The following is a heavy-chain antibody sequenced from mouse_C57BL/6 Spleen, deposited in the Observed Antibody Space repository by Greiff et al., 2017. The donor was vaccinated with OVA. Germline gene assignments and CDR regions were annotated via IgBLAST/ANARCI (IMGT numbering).Heavy chain of an antibody. J-gene: IGHJ2*01. CDR2: IYPGDGDT. V-gene: IGHV1-82*01. CDR1: GYAFSSSW. CDR3: ARGGFDY. Sequence: QVQLQQSGPELVKPGASVKISCKASGYAFSSSWMNWVKLRPGKGLEWIGRIYPGDGDTNYNGKFKGKATLTADKSSSTAYMQLSSLTSEHSAVYFCARGGFDYWGQGTTLTVSS.